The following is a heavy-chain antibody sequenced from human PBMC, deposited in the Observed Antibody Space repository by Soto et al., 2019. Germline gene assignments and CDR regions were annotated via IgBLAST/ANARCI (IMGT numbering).Heavy chain of an antibody. J-gene: IGHJ4*02. CDR3: ARGLNGDYVSDY. D-gene: IGHD4-17*01. Sequence: ASVKVSCKASGYTFTSYDINWVRQATGQGLEWMGWMNPNSGNTGYAQKFQGRVTMTRNTSISTAYMELSSLRSEDTAVYYCARGLNGDYVSDYWGQGTLVTVSS. CDR2: MNPNSGNT. V-gene: IGHV1-8*01. CDR1: GYTFTSYD.